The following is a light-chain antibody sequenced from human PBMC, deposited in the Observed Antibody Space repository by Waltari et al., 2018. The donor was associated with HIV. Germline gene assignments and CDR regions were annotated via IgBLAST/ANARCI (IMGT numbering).Light chain of an antibody. CDR2: LGS. CDR1: QSLLHSNGYTD. J-gene: IGKJ3*01. Sequence: DIVMTQSPLSLPVTPGEPAAISCRSSQSLLHSNGYTDLDWYLQKPGQSPQLLIYLGSNRASGVPYRFSGSGSGTDFTLKISRVEAEDVGVYYCMQALQTPLTFGPGTKVDIK. CDR3: MQALQTPLT. V-gene: IGKV2-28*01.